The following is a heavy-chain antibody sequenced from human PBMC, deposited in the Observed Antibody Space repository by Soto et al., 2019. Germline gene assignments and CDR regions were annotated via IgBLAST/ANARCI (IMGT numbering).Heavy chain of an antibody. CDR3: ARGAPATYCTNGVCYCDY. J-gene: IGHJ4*02. CDR1: GGSISSYY. Sequence: SETLSLTCTVSGGSISSYYWSWIRQPPGKGLEWIGYIYYSGSTNYNPSLKSRVTISVDTFKNLFSLKLSSVTAADTAVYYCARGAPATYCTNGVCYCDYWGQGTLVTVSS. V-gene: IGHV4-59*01. CDR2: IYYSGST. D-gene: IGHD2-8*01.